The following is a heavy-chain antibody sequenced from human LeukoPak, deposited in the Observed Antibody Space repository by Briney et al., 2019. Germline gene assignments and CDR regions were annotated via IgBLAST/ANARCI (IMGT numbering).Heavy chain of an antibody. Sequence: GASVKVSCKASGYTFTSYGISWVRQAPGQGLEWMGWMNPNSGNTGYAQKFQGRVTMTRNTSISTAYMELSSLRSEDTAVYYCARVIEAYGDALFDYWGQGTLVTVSS. CDR3: ARVIEAYGDALFDY. CDR2: MNPNSGNT. J-gene: IGHJ4*02. D-gene: IGHD4-17*01. V-gene: IGHV1-8*02. CDR1: GYTFTSYG.